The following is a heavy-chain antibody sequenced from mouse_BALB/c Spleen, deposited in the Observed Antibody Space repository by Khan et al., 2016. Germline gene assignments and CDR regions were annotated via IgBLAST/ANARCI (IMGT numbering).Heavy chain of an antibody. CDR3: ARGATVFDY. J-gene: IGHJ2*01. D-gene: IGHD1-1*01. V-gene: IGHV1-52*01. CDR1: GHPFTTYW. CDR2: IDPYDSET. Sequence: QVQLQQSGAELVRPGASVKLSCKASGHPFTTYWMNWVKQRPEQGLEWIGRIDPYDSETHYDQKFKDKAILTVDKSSSTAYMQLSGLTSEDSAVYYFARGATVFDYWGQGTTLTVSS.